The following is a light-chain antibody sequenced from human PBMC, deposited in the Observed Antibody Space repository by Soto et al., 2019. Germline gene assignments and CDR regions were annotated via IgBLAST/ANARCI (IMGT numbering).Light chain of an antibody. CDR1: QRISGY. CDR3: QQRSNWPWT. V-gene: IGKV3-11*01. J-gene: IGKJ1*01. Sequence: EIVLTQSPATLSLSPGERATLSCRASQRISGYLAWYQQRPGQAPRLLIYDASNRATGIPVRFSGSGSGTDYTLTSTNLESEDFAVYYCQQRSNWPWTFGQGNKVDI. CDR2: DAS.